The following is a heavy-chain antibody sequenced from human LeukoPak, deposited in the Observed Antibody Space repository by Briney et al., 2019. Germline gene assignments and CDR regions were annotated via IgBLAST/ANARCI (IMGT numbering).Heavy chain of an antibody. CDR1: GFTFSSYA. V-gene: IGHV3-30*04. Sequence: GGSLRLSCAASGFTFSSYAMHWVRQAPDKGLEWVAVISYDGSNKYYADSVKGRFTISRDNGKSSLYLQMNSLRAEDTAVYYCARGVYDSTGYYQYWGQGTLVTVSS. D-gene: IGHD3-22*01. J-gene: IGHJ4*02. CDR2: ISYDGSNK. CDR3: ARGVYDSTGYYQY.